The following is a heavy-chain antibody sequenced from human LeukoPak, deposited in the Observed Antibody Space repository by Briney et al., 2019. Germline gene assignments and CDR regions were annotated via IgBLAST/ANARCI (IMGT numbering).Heavy chain of an antibody. Sequence: PGGSLRLSCTASGFTFSSYGMHWVRQAPGKGLEWVAFIRYDGSNKYYADSVKGRFTISRDNSKNTLYLQMNSLRAEDTAVYYCAKDHVLRYFDWFSGGHYFDYWGQGTLVTVSS. V-gene: IGHV3-30*02. J-gene: IGHJ4*02. CDR1: GFTFSSYG. CDR3: AKDHVLRYFDWFSGGHYFDY. CDR2: IRYDGSNK. D-gene: IGHD3-9*01.